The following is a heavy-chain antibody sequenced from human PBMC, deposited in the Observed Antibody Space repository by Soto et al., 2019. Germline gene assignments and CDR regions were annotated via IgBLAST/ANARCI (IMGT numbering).Heavy chain of an antibody. J-gene: IGHJ4*02. CDR1: GFTFSSYG. V-gene: IGHV3-33*01. CDR2: IWYDGSNK. Sequence: QVQLVESGGGVVQPGRSLRLSCAASGFTFSSYGMHWVRQAPGKGLEWVAVIWYDGSNKYYADSVKGRFTISRDNSKNTLYLQMNSLRAEDTAVYYCARDRVGARLDYWGQGTLVTVSS. D-gene: IGHD1-26*01. CDR3: ARDRVGARLDY.